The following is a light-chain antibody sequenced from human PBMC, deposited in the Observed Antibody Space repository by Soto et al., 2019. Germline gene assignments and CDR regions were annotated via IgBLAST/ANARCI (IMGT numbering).Light chain of an antibody. V-gene: IGLV1-44*01. CDR3: ASWDDRLKGYV. Sequence: QSVLTQPPSVSGTPGQRVIISCSGSRSNIGSNSVNWYQQLPGTAPKLLIYINDQRPSGVPDRFSGSTSGTYVSLAISGLQSEDEADYYCASWDDRLKGYVFGTGTKVTVL. CDR1: RSNIGSNS. CDR2: IND. J-gene: IGLJ1*01.